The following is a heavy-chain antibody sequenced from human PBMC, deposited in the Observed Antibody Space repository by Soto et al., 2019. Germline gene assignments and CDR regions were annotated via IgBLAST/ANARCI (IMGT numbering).Heavy chain of an antibody. CDR3: AKDSSRKIFGVVTTLDP. D-gene: IGHD3-3*01. CDR1: GFTFSSYA. J-gene: IGHJ5*02. CDR2: ISGSGGST. V-gene: IGHV3-23*01. Sequence: GSLRLSCAASGFTFSSYAMSWVRQAPGKGLEWVSAISGSGGSTYYADSVKGRFTVSRDNSKNTLYLQMNSLRAEDTAVYYCAKDSSRKIFGVVTTLDPWGQGTLVTVSS.